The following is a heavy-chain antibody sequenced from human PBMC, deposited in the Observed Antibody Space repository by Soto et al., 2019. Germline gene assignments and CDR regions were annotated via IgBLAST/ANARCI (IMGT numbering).Heavy chain of an antibody. CDR2: ISSNSAYI. Sequence: GGSLRLSFAASGFTFRSFTMNGVRQAPGKGLEWVSTISSNSAYIYYTDALRGRFTISRDNAKNSLHLQMNSLRAEDTAVYYCTRDASRDSSARGWFDPWGPGTLVAVSS. J-gene: IGHJ5*02. D-gene: IGHD6-13*01. CDR1: GFTFRSFT. CDR3: TRDASRDSSARGWFDP. V-gene: IGHV3-21*06.